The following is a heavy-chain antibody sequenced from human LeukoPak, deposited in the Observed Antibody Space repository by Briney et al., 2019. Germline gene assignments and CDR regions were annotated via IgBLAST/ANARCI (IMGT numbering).Heavy chain of an antibody. CDR3: AREEWELPHAFDI. V-gene: IGHV3-33*01. CDR2: IWYDGSNK. J-gene: IGHJ3*02. D-gene: IGHD1-26*01. Sequence: GGSLRLSCAASGFTFSSYGMHWVRQAPGKGLEWVAVIWYDGSNKYYADSVKGRFTISRDNSKNTLYLQMNSLRAEDTAVYYCAREEWELPHAFDIRGQGTMVTVSS. CDR1: GFTFSSYG.